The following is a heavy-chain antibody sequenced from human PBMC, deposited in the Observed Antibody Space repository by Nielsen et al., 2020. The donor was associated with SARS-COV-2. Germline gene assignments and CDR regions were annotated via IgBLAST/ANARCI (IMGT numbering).Heavy chain of an antibody. CDR1: GGTFSSYA. CDR2: IIPILGIA. Sequence: SVKVSCKASGGTFSSYAISWVRQAPGQGLEWMGRIIPILGIANYAQKFQGRVTITADKSTSTAYMELSSLRSEGTAVYYCARSGYYDSSGLDDYWGQGTLVTVSS. CDR3: ARSGYYDSSGLDDY. D-gene: IGHD3-22*01. J-gene: IGHJ4*02. V-gene: IGHV1-69*04.